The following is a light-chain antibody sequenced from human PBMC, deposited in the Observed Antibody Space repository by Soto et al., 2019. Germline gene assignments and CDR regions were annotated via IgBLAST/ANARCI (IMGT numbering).Light chain of an antibody. J-gene: IGLJ2*01. Sequence: QSVLTQPPSASGTPGQRVTISCSGSSSNIGSNSVNWYQQVPGTAPTLLIYSTNQRPSGVPDRFSGSKSDTSASLAISGLQSEDEADYDCAAWDDSLNGELVFGGGTKLTVL. CDR1: SSNIGSNS. V-gene: IGLV1-44*01. CDR3: AAWDDSLNGELV. CDR2: STN.